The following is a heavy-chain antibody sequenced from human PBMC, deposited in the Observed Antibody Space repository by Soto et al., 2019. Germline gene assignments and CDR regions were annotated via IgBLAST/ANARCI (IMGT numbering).Heavy chain of an antibody. Sequence: GGSQRLSCAASGFTFSSYSMNWVRQAPGKGLEWVSYISSSSSTIYYADSVKGRFTISRDNAKNSLYLQMNSLRDEDTAVYYCAMVTTDYYYYGMDVWGQGTTVTVSS. CDR1: GFTFSSYS. J-gene: IGHJ6*02. V-gene: IGHV3-48*02. CDR2: ISSSSSTI. D-gene: IGHD4-17*01. CDR3: AMVTTDYYYYGMDV.